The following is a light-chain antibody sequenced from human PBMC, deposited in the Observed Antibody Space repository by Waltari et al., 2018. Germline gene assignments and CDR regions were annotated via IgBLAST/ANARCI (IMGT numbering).Light chain of an antibody. CDR3: SAWDSGLTVWV. Sequence: QAGLTQPPSVSTDLRQTATLTCTGNSNNVGNQGAAWLQQHQGRPPKLVSYRNNTRPSGISERFSASRSGITASLTITELQPEDEADYYCSAWDSGLTVWVFGGGTKLTVL. CDR1: SNNVGNQG. J-gene: IGLJ3*02. CDR2: RNN. V-gene: IGLV10-54*04.